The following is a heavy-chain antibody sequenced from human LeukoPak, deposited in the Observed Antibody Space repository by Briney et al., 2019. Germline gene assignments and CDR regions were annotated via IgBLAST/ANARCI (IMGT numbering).Heavy chain of an antibody. V-gene: IGHV1-18*01. J-gene: IGHJ6*03. CDR3: ARGSTVTQYYMDV. CDR2: ISVYNGNT. D-gene: IGHD4-17*01. CDR1: GYTFSNYG. Sequence: GASVKVSCKASGYTFSNYGISWVRQAPGQGLEWMGWISVYNGNTNYAQKLQGRVTMTTDTSTSTAYMELRSLRSDDTAVYYCARGSTVTQYYMDVWGKGTTVTVSS.